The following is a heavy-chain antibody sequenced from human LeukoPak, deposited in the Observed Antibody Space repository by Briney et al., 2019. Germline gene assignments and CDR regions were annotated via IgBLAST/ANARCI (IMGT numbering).Heavy chain of an antibody. CDR2: IYHSGST. D-gene: IGHD4-11*01. CDR1: GYSISSGYY. Sequence: SETLSLTCTVSGYSISSGYYWGWIRQPPGKGLEWIGSIYHSGSTYYNPSLKSRVTISVDTSKNQFSLKLSSVTAADTAVYYCARVYSNYENFQHWGQGTLDTVSS. J-gene: IGHJ1*01. V-gene: IGHV4-38-2*02. CDR3: ARVYSNYENFQH.